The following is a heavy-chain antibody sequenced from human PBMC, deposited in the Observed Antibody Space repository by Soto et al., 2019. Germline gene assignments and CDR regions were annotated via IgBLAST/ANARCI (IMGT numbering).Heavy chain of an antibody. V-gene: IGHV6-1*01. D-gene: IGHD3-10*01. CDR3: ARAERGVMIHYYYMDV. CDR2: TYYRSKWYN. CDR1: GDSVSSNSAA. Sequence: KQSQTLSLTCAISGDSVSSNSAAWNWIRQSPSRGLEWLGRTYYRSKWYNDYAVSVKSRITINPDTSKNQFSLQLNSVTPEDTAVYYCARAERGVMIHYYYMDVWGKGTTVTVSS. J-gene: IGHJ6*03.